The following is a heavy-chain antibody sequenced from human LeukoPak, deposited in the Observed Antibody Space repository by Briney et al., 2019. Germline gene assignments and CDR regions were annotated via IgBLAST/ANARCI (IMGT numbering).Heavy chain of an antibody. J-gene: IGHJ6*03. D-gene: IGHD1-26*01. CDR3: ARGLGASPAAGYYYYMDV. Sequence: ASVKVSCKASGYTFTSYGISWVRQAPGQRLEWMGWISAYNGNTNYAQKLQGRVTMTTDTSTSTAYMELRSLRSDDTAVYYCARGLGASPAAGYYYYMDVWGKGTTVTISS. CDR1: GYTFTSYG. V-gene: IGHV1-18*01. CDR2: ISAYNGNT.